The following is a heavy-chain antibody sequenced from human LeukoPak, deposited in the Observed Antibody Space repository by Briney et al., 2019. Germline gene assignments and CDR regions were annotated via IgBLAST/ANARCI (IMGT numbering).Heavy chain of an antibody. J-gene: IGHJ4*02. D-gene: IGHD3-16*01. Sequence: SVKVSCKASGGTFSSYAISWVRQAPGQGLEWMGRIIPILGIANYAQRFQGRVTITADKSTSTAYMELSSLRSEDTAVYYCAHSPPGGAHYWGQGTLVTVSS. CDR3: AHSPPGGAHY. CDR2: IIPILGIA. V-gene: IGHV1-69*04. CDR1: GGTFSSYA.